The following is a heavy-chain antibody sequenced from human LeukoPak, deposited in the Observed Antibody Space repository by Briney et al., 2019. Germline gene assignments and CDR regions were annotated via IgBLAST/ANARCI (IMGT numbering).Heavy chain of an antibody. CDR1: GFTVSSNY. CDR2: IYSGGST. CDR3: VRGGVDY. J-gene: IGHJ4*02. Sequence: GGSLRLSCVASGFTVSSNYMTWVRQAPGKGLEWVSVIYSGGSTYYADSVKGRFTISRDNAKNTLYLQMNNLRAEDTAVYYCVRGGVDYWGQGTLVTVSS. D-gene: IGHD3-16*01. V-gene: IGHV3-66*01.